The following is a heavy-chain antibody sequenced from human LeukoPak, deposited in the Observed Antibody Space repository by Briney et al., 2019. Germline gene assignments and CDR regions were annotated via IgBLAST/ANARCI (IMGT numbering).Heavy chain of an antibody. Sequence: GGSLRLSCAASGFTFSSYSMNWVRQAPGKGLKWVSSISSSSSYIYYADSVKGRFTISRDNAKNSLYLQMNSLRAEDTAVYYCARCTHYYYGMDVWGQGTTVTVSS. J-gene: IGHJ6*02. V-gene: IGHV3-21*01. CDR2: ISSSSSYI. CDR3: ARCTHYYYGMDV. CDR1: GFTFSSYS. D-gene: IGHD2-2*01.